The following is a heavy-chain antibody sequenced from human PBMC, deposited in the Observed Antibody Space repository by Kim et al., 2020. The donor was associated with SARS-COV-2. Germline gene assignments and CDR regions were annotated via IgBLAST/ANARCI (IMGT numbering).Heavy chain of an antibody. Sequence: GESLKISCKGSGYSFTSYWIGWVRQMPGKGLEWMGIIYPGDSDTRYSPSFQGQVTISADKSISTAYLQWSSLKASDTAMYYCARGYYGSGSYVLDAFDIWGQGTMVTVSS. CDR1: GYSFTSYW. D-gene: IGHD3-10*01. CDR3: ARGYYGSGSYVLDAFDI. V-gene: IGHV5-51*01. J-gene: IGHJ3*02. CDR2: IYPGDSDT.